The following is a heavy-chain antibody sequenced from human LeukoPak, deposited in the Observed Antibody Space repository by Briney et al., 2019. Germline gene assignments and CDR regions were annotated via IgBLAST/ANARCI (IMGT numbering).Heavy chain of an antibody. Sequence: GGSLRLSCAASGFTFDDYAMHWVRQAPGKGLEWVSGISWNSGSIGYADSVKGRFTISRDNAKNSLYLQMNSLRAEDTALYYCAKDTSRYSMEGWGTNFDYWGQGTLVTVSS. CDR3: AKDTSRYSMEGWGTNFDY. D-gene: IGHD2-15*01. J-gene: IGHJ4*02. V-gene: IGHV3-9*01. CDR1: GFTFDDYA. CDR2: ISWNSGSI.